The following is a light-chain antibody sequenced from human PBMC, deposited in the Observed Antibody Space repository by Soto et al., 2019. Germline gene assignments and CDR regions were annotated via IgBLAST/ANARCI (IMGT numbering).Light chain of an antibody. CDR2: SNN. V-gene: IGLV1-44*01. CDR3: AAWDDSLNGVV. J-gene: IGLJ2*01. CDR1: SSNIGSKT. Sequence: QSVLTQPPSASGTPGQRVTISCSGSSSNIGSKTVNWYQQLPGTAPKLLIYSNNQRPSGVPDRFYGSKSGNSASLAISVLQSEDEGDYYCAAWDDSLNGVVFGGGTKLTVL.